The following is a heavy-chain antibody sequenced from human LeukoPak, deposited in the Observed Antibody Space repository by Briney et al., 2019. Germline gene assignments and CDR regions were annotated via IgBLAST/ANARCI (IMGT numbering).Heavy chain of an antibody. J-gene: IGHJ3*02. CDR3: ARSLRFLGEGAFDI. D-gene: IGHD3-3*01. Sequence: ASVKVSCKASGYTFTSYGMSWVRQALGQGLEWMGWISAYNGNTNYAQKLQGRVTMTTDTSTSTAYMELSSLRSEDTAVYYCARSLRFLGEGAFDIWGQGTMVTVSS. V-gene: IGHV1-18*01. CDR1: GYTFTSYG. CDR2: ISAYNGNT.